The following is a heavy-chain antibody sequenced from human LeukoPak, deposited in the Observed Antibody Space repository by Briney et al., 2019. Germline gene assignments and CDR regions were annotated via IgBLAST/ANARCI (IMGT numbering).Heavy chain of an antibody. V-gene: IGHV3-21*01. CDR2: ITSGGDYV. J-gene: IGHJ4*02. D-gene: IGHD3-9*01. CDR1: GFTFNTFN. CDR3: ARGHYDVLAASYKWTPDY. Sequence: GGSLRLSCAASGFTFNTFNMNWVRQAPGKGLEWVSSITSGGDYVYYADSVKGRFTTSRDNAKNSLSLQLNSLRVEDTAAYYCARGHYDVLAASYKWTPDYWGQGTLVTVSP.